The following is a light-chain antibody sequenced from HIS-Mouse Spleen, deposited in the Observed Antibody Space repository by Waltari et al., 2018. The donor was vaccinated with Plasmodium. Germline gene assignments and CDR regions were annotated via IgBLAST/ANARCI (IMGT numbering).Light chain of an antibody. J-gene: IGKJ4*01. Sequence: DIQLTQSPSFLSASVGDRVTITCRASQGISSYLAWYQQKPGKAPKLLIYAASSLQSGVPSRFSGSGSGTDFTLTISSLQPEDFATYYCQQSYSTPLTFGGGTK. CDR1: QGISSY. CDR2: AAS. CDR3: QQSYSTPLT. V-gene: IGKV1-39*01.